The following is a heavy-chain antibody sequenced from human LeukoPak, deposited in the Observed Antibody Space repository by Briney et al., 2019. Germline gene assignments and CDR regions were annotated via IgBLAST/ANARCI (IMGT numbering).Heavy chain of an antibody. J-gene: IGHJ4*02. CDR2: ISAYNGNT. Sequence: ASVKVSCKASGYTFTSYGISWVRQAPGQGLEWMGWISAYNGNTNYAQNLQGRVTLTTDTSTSTAYMELRSLRSDDTAVYYCARQGYGVTSQGAADYWGQGTLVTVSS. CDR1: GYTFTSYG. D-gene: IGHD4-23*01. V-gene: IGHV1-18*01. CDR3: ARQGYGVTSQGAADY.